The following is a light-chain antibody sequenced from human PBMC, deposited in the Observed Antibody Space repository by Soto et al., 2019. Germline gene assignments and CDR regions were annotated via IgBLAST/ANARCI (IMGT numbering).Light chain of an antibody. CDR3: QHYYSWPWT. CDR2: GAS. V-gene: IGKV3-15*01. J-gene: IGKJ1*01. Sequence: EIVMTQSPATLSVSPGERATLSCRASQSLSSDLAWYQQKPGQAPRLLIYGASTGATGISGRFTGSGSGTEFTLTISSLQSEDSALYYCQHYYSWPWTFGQGTKVDIK. CDR1: QSLSSD.